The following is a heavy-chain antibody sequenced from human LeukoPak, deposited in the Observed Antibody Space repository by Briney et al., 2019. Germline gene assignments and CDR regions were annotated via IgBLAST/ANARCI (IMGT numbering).Heavy chain of an antibody. CDR2: INPNSGGT. J-gene: IGHJ5*02. CDR3: ARRVKTMGIAAAGPTNWFDP. D-gene: IGHD6-13*01. V-gene: IGHV1-2*02. CDR1: GYTFTGYY. Sequence: GASVKVSCKASGYTFTGYYMHWVRQAPGQGLEWMGWINPNSGGTNYAQKFQGRVTMTRDTSISTAYMELSRLRSDDTAVYYCARRVKTMGIAAAGPTNWFDPWGQGTLVTVSS.